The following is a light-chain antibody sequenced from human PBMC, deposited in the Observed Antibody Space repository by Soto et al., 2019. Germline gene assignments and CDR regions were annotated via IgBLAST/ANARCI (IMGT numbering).Light chain of an antibody. J-gene: IGKJ2*01. CDR1: QNLSRN. Sequence: EMVMTQSPATLSVSPGERATLSCRASQNLSRNLSWYQQQPCQAPRLLIFYASTRATGIPDRFSGSGSGTDFTLTISSLQSEDFAVYYCQQYDKWPHTFGQGTKLEIK. V-gene: IGKV3-15*01. CDR2: YAS. CDR3: QQYDKWPHT.